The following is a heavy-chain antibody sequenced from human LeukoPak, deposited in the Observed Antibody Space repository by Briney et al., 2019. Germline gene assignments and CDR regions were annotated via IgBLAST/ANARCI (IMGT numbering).Heavy chain of an antibody. CDR1: GFTFDDYG. CDR3: ARDGGYYYYMDV. Sequence: PGGSLRLSCAASGFTFDDYGMSWVRQVPGKGLEWVSGINWNGSGAGYADSVKGRFTISRDNAKNSLYLQMNSLKAEDTALFYCARDGGYYYYMDVWGKGTTVTVSS. CDR2: INWNGSGA. V-gene: IGHV3-20*04. J-gene: IGHJ6*03. D-gene: IGHD2-15*01.